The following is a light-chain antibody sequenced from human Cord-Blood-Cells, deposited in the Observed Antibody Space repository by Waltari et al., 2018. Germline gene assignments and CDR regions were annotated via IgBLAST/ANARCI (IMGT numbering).Light chain of an antibody. V-gene: IGLV3-19*01. CDR1: SLRSYY. CDR3: NSRDSSGNHVV. J-gene: IGLJ2*01. Sequence: SSELTQDPAVSVALGQTVRITCQGDSLRSYYASWYQQKPGHAPVLVIYGQNNRPSGIPDRFSGSSSGNTASLTITGAQAEDEADYYCNSRDSSGNHVVFGGGTKLTVL. CDR2: GQN.